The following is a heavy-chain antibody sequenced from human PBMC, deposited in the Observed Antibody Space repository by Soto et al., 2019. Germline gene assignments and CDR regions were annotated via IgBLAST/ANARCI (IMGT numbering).Heavy chain of an antibody. J-gene: IGHJ4*02. CDR1: GYTFTSYG. CDR2: MNPNSGNT. D-gene: IGHD3-9*01. CDR3: AVQLRYFDWLEDY. V-gene: IGHV1-8*02. Sequence: ASLKVSCKASGYTFTSYGISWVRQATGQGLEWMGWMNPNSGNTGYAQTFQGRVTMTRNTSISTAYMELSSLRSEDTAVYYCAVQLRYFDWLEDYWGQGTLVTVSS.